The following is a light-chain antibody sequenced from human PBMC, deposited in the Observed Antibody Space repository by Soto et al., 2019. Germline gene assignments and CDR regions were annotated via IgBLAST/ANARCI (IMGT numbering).Light chain of an antibody. J-gene: IGLJ7*01. CDR3: GTWDSSLSAHAV. Sequence: QSVLTQPPSVSAAPGLKVTISCSGSSSNIGNNYVSWYQQLPGTAPKLLIYDNNKRPSGIPDRFSGSKSGTSATLGITGLQTGDEADYYCGTWDSSLSAHAVFGGGTQLTVL. V-gene: IGLV1-51*01. CDR1: SSNIGNNY. CDR2: DNN.